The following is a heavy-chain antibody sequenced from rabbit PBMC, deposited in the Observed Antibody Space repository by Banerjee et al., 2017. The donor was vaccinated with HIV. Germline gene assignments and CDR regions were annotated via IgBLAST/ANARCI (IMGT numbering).Heavy chain of an antibody. Sequence: QEQLVESGGGLVKPEGSLKLSCTASGFSFSNKAVMCWVRQAPGKGLEWIACINAVTGKAVYASWAKGRFTFSKTSSTTVTLQVTSLTAADTATYFCARTGSSWSLNLWGPGTLVTVS. D-gene: IGHD8-1*01. V-gene: IGHV1S45*01. CDR3: ARTGSSWSLNL. CDR2: INAVTGKA. J-gene: IGHJ3*01. CDR1: GFSFSNKAV.